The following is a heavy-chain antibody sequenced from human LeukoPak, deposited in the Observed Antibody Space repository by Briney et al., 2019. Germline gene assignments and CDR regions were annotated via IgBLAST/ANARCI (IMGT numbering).Heavy chain of an antibody. J-gene: IGHJ4*02. D-gene: IGHD1-26*01. V-gene: IGHV1-2*02. CDR2: INPNSCCT. CDR3: ARGSIVGATFDYFDY. CDR1: GGTFNSYA. Sequence: ASVKVSCKASGGTFNSYAISWVRQAPGQGLEWMGWINPNSCCTNYAQKFQGRVTMTRDTSISTAYMELSRLKSDDTAVYYGARGSIVGATFDYFDYWGKGTLVTVSS.